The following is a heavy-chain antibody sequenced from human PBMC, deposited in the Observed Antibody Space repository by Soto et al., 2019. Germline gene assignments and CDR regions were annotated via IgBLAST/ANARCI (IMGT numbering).Heavy chain of an antibody. CDR1: GFTFSSYW. V-gene: IGHV3-74*01. D-gene: IGHD3-16*01. CDR3: ARGALYAFYLDV. CDR2: IKSDGITT. Sequence: EVQLVESGGGLVQPGGSLRLSCAASGFTFSSYWLHWVRQAPGKGLMWVSRIKSDGITTNYADSVKGRFTISRDNASNTVYLLMNSLRGDDTAVYFCARGALYAFYLDVWGKGTTVTVSS. J-gene: IGHJ6*03.